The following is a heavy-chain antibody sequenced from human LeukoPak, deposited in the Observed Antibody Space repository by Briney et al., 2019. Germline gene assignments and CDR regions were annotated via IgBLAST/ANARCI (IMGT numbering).Heavy chain of an antibody. V-gene: IGHV1-2*02. CDR1: GSTFTDYY. Sequence: ASVKVSCKASGSTFTDYYMHWVRQAPGQGLEWMGWINPKNGGTNYARKFQDRVTMTRDTSISTVYMELSRLTSDDTAVHYCARVGWSGSWSLNLDYWGQGTLVTVSS. CDR3: ARVGWSGSWSLNLDY. CDR2: INPKNGGT. D-gene: IGHD3-10*01. J-gene: IGHJ4*02.